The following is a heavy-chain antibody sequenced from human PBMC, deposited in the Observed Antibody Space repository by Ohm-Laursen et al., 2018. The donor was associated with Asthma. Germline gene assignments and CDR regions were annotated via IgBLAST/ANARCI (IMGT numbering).Heavy chain of an antibody. J-gene: IGHJ4*02. V-gene: IGHV3-15*01. CDR3: TTDSPQLRYFDWLLYY. D-gene: IGHD3-9*01. Sequence: SLRLSCSASGFTFSNAWMSWVRQAPGKGLEWVGRIKSKTDGGTTDYAAPVKGRFTISRDDSKNTLYLQMNSLKTEDTAVYCCTTDSPQLRYFDWLLYYWGQGTLVTVSS. CDR1: GFTFSNAW. CDR2: IKSKTDGGTT.